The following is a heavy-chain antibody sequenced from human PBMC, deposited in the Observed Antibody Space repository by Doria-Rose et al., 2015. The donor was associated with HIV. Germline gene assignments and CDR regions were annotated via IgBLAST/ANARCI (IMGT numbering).Heavy chain of an antibody. Sequence: VQPGGGVVQPGRSLRLSCAASGFIFNTYTMHWVRQAPGKGLEWVAVISSDGSDKYYADSVKGRFIISRDNSNNTLYLQIDNLGAEDTALYYCARDRPTYSSSPLDFWGQGALVTVSS. CDR2: ISSDGSDK. V-gene: IGHV3-30-3*01. CDR3: ARDRPTYSSSPLDF. J-gene: IGHJ4*02. CDR1: GFIFNTYT. D-gene: IGHD6-6*01.